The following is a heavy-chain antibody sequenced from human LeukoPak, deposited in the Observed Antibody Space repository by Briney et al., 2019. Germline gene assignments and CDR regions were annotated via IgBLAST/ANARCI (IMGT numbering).Heavy chain of an antibody. V-gene: IGHV4-61*02. Sequence: SETLSLTCTVSGGSISSGSYYWSWIRQPAGKGLEWIGRIHTSGSTNYNPSLKSRVTMSVDTSKNQFSLKLSSVTAADTAVYYCARGAYYFDYWGQGTLVTVSS. CDR2: IHTSGST. CDR3: ARGAYYFDY. CDR1: GGSISSGSYY. J-gene: IGHJ4*02.